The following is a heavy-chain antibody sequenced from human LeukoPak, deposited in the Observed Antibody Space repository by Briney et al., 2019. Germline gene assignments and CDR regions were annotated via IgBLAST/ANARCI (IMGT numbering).Heavy chain of an antibody. V-gene: IGHV1-69*02. D-gene: IGHD1-20*01. J-gene: IGHJ5*02. CDR1: GGTFSSYT. CDR2: IIPILGIA. CDR3: ALRITGTINWFNP. Sequence: GASVKVSCKASGGTFSSYTISWVRQAPGQGLEWMGRIIPILGIANYGQKFQGRVTITADKSTSTAYMELSSLRSEDTAVYYCALRITGTINWFNPWGQGTLVTVSS.